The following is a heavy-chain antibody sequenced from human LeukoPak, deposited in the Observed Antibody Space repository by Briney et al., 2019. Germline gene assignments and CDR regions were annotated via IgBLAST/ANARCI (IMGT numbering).Heavy chain of an antibody. CDR1: GFTFSSYA. D-gene: IGHD6-19*01. V-gene: IGHV3-23*01. J-gene: IGHJ5*01. Sequence: GGSLRLSCAASGFTFSSYAMSWVRQAPGKGLEWVSFISGGGGTIYYADSVKGRFTISRDNSKNTLYLEMNSLRTEDTAVYHCAKDLYDSGWYNYFDPWGQGALVTVSS. CDR2: ISGGGGTI. CDR3: AKDLYDSGWYNYFDP.